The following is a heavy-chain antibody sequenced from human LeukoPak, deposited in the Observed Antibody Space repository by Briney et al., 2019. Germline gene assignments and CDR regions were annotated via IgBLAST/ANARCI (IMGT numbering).Heavy chain of an antibody. CDR3: ARRGLEGIDY. J-gene: IGHJ4*02. CDR2: IYYSGST. Sequence: KPSETLSLTCSVSGGSISSYYWSWIRQPPGRGLEWIGYIYYSGSTNYNPSLKSRVTISVDTSKNQFSLKLRSVTAAETAVYYCARRGLEGIDYWGQGTLVTVSS. V-gene: IGHV4-59*01. CDR1: GGSISSYY.